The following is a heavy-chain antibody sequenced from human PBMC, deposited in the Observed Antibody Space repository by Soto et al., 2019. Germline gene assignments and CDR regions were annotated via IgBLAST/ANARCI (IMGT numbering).Heavy chain of an antibody. D-gene: IGHD6-13*01. V-gene: IGHV1-69*02. J-gene: IGHJ1*01. CDR1: GGTFSSYT. CDR2: IIPILGIA. Sequence: QVQLVQSGAEVKKPGSSVKVSCKASGGTFSSYTISWVRQAPGQGLEWMGRIIPILGIANYAQKFQGRVTITADKPTSTAYMELSSLRSEDTAVYYCARGIAAAGTMSEYFQHWGQGTLVTVSS. CDR3: ARGIAAAGTMSEYFQH.